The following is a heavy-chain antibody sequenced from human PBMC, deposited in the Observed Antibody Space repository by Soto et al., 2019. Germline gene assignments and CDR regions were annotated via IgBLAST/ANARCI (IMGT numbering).Heavy chain of an antibody. CDR1: GFTVSSNY. Sequence: EVQLVETGGGLIQPGGSLRLSCAAYGFTVSSNYMNWVRQAPGKGLEWVSVIYSGGSTHYADSVKGRFTISRDNSKNTLYLQMNSLRAEDTAVYYCARGLEDSSGYYHIDCWGQGTLVTVSS. V-gene: IGHV3-53*02. CDR2: IYSGGST. J-gene: IGHJ4*02. D-gene: IGHD3-22*01. CDR3: ARGLEDSSGYYHIDC.